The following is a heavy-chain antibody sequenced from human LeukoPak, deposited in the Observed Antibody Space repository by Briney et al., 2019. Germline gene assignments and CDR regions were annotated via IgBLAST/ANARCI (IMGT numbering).Heavy chain of an antibody. CDR2: IWYDGSNE. D-gene: IGHD4-23*01. J-gene: IGHJ4*02. Sequence: GGSLRLSCAASGFTFSSYGMHWVRQAPGKGLEWVAVIWYDGSNEYYADSVKGRFTISRDNSKNTLYLQMNSLRAEDTAVYYCARGWLSVVTPGFDYWGQGTLVTVSS. V-gene: IGHV3-33*01. CDR1: GFTFSSYG. CDR3: ARGWLSVVTPGFDY.